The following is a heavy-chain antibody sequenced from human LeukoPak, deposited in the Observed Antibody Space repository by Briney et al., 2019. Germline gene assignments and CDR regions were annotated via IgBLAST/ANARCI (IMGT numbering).Heavy chain of an antibody. CDR1: GFTLSSYE. CDR2: ISSRGSDK. Sequence: GGSLRLSCAASGFTLSSYEMNWVRQAPGKGLEWVSYISSRGSDKYYADSVKGRFTISRDNAKNSLYLQMSSLRAEDTAVYYCAREIRGGAFDIWGQGTMVTASS. V-gene: IGHV3-48*03. J-gene: IGHJ3*02. CDR3: AREIRGGAFDI. D-gene: IGHD3-10*01.